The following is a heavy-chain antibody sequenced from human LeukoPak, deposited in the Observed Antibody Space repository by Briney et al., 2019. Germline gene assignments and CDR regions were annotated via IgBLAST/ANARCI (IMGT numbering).Heavy chain of an antibody. J-gene: IGHJ6*04. CDR2: ISGYNGNT. CDR1: GYTFSSYG. CDR3: ARDRKYYYDSSGRGTMDV. V-gene: IGHV1-18*01. D-gene: IGHD3-22*01. Sequence: ASVKVSCKASGYTFSSYGINWVRQAPGQGLEWMGWISGYNGNTNYAQKLQGRVTMTTDTSTSTGYMELRSLRSDDTAVYYCARDRKYYYDSSGRGTMDVWGKGTTVTISS.